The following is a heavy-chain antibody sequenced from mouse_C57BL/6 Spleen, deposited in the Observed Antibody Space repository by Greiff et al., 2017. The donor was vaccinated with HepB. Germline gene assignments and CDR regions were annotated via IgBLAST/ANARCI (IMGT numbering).Heavy chain of an antibody. CDR2: IDPSDSYT. V-gene: IGHV1-50*01. J-gene: IGHJ1*03. CDR3: AREGGLGFDV. CDR1: GYTFTSYW. Sequence: QVQLQQPGAELVKPGASVKLSCKASGYTFTSYWMQWVKQRPGQGLEWIGEIDPSDSYTNYNQKFKGKATLTVDTSSSIAYMQLSSLTSEDSAVYYCAREGGLGFDVWGTGTTVTVSS.